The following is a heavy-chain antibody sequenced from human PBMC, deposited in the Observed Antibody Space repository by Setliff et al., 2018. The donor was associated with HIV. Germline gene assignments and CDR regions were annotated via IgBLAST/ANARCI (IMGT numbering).Heavy chain of an antibody. V-gene: IGHV1-69*13. J-gene: IGHJ4*02. CDR3: ARMGGGLWFGARDY. CDR2: STPILDTT. D-gene: IGHD3-10*01. CDR1: GGTFSSYG. Sequence: SVKVSCKASGGTFSSYGITWVRQAPGQGLEWMGGSTPILDTTNYAQKFQGRVTITADESTSTAYMELSSLRSEDTAVYYCARMGGGLWFGARDYWGQGTLVTVSS.